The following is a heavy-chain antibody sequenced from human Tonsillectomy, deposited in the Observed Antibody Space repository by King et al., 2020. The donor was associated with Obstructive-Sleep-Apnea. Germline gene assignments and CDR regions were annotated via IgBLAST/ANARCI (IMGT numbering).Heavy chain of an antibody. CDR1: GFTFSDLY. D-gene: IGHD3-16*01. CDR3: ARDHQGGDYFDY. Sequence: VQLVESGGGLVQPGGSLRLSCAASGFTFSDLYMDCVRQAPGKGLEWVGRIRNKANSYTTEYAASVKGRFIISRDDSKNSLYLQMNSLKTEDTAMYYCARDHQGGDYFDYWGQGTLVTVSS. V-gene: IGHV3-72*01. CDR2: IRNKANSYTT. J-gene: IGHJ4*02.